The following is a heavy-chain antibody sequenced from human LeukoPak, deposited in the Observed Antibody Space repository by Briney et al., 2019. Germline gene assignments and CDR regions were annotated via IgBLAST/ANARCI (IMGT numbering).Heavy chain of an antibody. J-gene: IGHJ1*01. V-gene: IGHV1-18*01. CDR2: ISAYNGNT. D-gene: IGHD6-19*01. Sequence: ASVKVSCEASGYTFTSYGISWVRQAPGQGLEWMGWISAYNGNTNYAQKLQGRVTMTTDTSTSTAYMELRSLRSDDTAVYYCARVAYSSGWYAFEYFQHWGQGTLVTVSS. CDR3: ARVAYSSGWYAFEYFQH. CDR1: GYTFTSYG.